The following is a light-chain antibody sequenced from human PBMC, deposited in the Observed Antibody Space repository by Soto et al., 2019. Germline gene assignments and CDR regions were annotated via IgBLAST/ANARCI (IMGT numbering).Light chain of an antibody. Sequence: EIVMTQSPATLSVSPGERATLSCRASQSVSSNLAWYQQKPGQAPRLLIYGASTRATGIPARFSGSGSGTDFTLTISRLEPEDFVIYYCQQYGSSPRTFGQGTRLETK. CDR1: QSVSSN. J-gene: IGKJ5*01. CDR3: QQYGSSPRT. CDR2: GAS. V-gene: IGKV3-15*01.